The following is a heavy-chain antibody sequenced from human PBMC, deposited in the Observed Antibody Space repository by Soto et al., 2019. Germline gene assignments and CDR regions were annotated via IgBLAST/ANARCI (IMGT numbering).Heavy chain of an antibody. CDR3: ATQANVLLWFGESVDYGMDV. CDR2: IIPIFGTA. V-gene: IGHV1-69*13. J-gene: IGHJ6*02. D-gene: IGHD3-10*01. Sequence: SVKVSCKASGGTFSSYAISWVRQAPGQGLEWMGGIIPIFGTANYAQKFQGRVTITADESTSTAYMELSSLRSEDTAVYYCATQANVLLWFGESVDYGMDVWGQGTTVTVSS. CDR1: GGTFSSYA.